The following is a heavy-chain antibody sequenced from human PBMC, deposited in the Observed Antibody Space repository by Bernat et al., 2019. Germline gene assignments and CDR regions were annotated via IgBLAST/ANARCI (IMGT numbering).Heavy chain of an antibody. CDR1: GDSISSSNYY. D-gene: IGHD1-26*01. Sequence: QLQLQESGPGPVKPSETLSLTCTVSGDSISSSNYYWGWIRQPPGKGLEWIGTIYYSWSNYYNPSLKSRVTISVDTSKNQFSLKVSSVTAADTAVYYCARQEGESYDFDCWGQGTLVTVSS. J-gene: IGHJ4*02. CDR3: ARQEGESYDFDC. V-gene: IGHV4-39*01. CDR2: IYYSWSN.